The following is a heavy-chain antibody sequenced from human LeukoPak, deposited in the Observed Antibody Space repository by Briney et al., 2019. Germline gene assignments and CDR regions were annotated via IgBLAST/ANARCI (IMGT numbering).Heavy chain of an antibody. CDR2: IYPGDSAT. CDR1: GYSFTSYW. Sequence: GESLKISCKGSGYSFTSYWIGWVRQMPGKGLEWMGVIYPGDSATRYSPSFQGQVTISADKSISTAYLKWSSLRALDTAMYYCARHYRYTYGYKVFDIWGQGTMVTVSS. CDR3: ARHYRYTYGYKVFDI. J-gene: IGHJ3*02. D-gene: IGHD5-18*01. V-gene: IGHV5-51*01.